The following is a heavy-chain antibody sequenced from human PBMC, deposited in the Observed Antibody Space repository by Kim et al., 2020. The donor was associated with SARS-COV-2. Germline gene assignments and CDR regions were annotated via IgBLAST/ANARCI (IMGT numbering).Heavy chain of an antibody. D-gene: IGHD4-17*01. CDR3: AKGGDTVTTQNYYYYMDV. V-gene: IGHV3-23*01. J-gene: IGHJ6*03. Sequence: KGRFTISRDNSKNTLYLQMNSLRAEDTAVYYCAKGGDTVTTQNYYYYMDVWGKGTTVTVSS.